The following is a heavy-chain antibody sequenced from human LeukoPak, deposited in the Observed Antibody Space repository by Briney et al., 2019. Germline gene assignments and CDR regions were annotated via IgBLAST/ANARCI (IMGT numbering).Heavy chain of an antibody. J-gene: IGHJ4*02. Sequence: PSETLSLTCTVSGGSISTYYWSWIRQPPGKGLEWIGSIYHSGSTYYNPSLKSRVTISVDTSKNQFSLKLSSVTAADTAVYYCARDMKGSYGGPNKGYLDYWGQGTLVTVSS. CDR1: GGSISTYY. D-gene: IGHD4-23*01. CDR2: IYHSGST. V-gene: IGHV4-38-2*02. CDR3: ARDMKGSYGGPNKGYLDY.